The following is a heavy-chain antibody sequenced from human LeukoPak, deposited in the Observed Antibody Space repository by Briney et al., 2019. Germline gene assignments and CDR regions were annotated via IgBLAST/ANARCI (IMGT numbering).Heavy chain of an antibody. V-gene: IGHV4-39*02. Sequence: PSETLSLTCTVSGGSVSRSAYHWGWIRRSPEKGLEWIGSVYYSGTANYSPSLKSRVTISVDTSKNQFSLRLNSVTAGDTAVYYCARDTTTDLYYYYYMDVWGKGTTVTVSS. CDR1: GGSVSRSAYH. CDR2: VYYSGTA. CDR3: ARDTTTDLYYYYYMDV. D-gene: IGHD4-11*01. J-gene: IGHJ6*03.